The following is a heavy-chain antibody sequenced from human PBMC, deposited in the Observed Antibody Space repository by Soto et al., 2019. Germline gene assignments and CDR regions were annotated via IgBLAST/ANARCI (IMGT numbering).Heavy chain of an antibody. CDR2: ISYGDGTT. D-gene: IGHD3-22*01. CDR3: ANNPGYYHHITGYHFDD. CDR1: EFTLSSYA. J-gene: IGHJ4*02. Sequence: GRSLRLSCAVSEFTLSSYALSWVRQAPGNGLEWLSAISYGDGTTYYADSVKGRFTSYRDNAKNTLYLQMNSLRAEDTAVYYCANNPGYYHHITGYHFDDWAEEPLVTVS. V-gene: IGHV3-23*01.